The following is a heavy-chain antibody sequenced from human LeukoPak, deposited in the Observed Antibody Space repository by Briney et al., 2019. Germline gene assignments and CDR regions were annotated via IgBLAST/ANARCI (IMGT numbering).Heavy chain of an antibody. D-gene: IGHD4-17*01. V-gene: IGHV3-23*01. Sequence: GGSLRLSCAASGFTFSSYAMSWVRQAPGKGLEWVSGISGSGGSTYYADSVKGRFTISRDNAKNTLWLQMNSLRAEDTAVYYCAKGVTTVRIYYHGMDVWGQGTTVTVSS. CDR3: AKGVTTVRIYYHGMDV. CDR1: GFTFSSYA. J-gene: IGHJ6*02. CDR2: ISGSGGST.